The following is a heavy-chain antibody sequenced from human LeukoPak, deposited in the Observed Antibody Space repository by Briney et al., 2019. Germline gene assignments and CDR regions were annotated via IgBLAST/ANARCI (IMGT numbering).Heavy chain of an antibody. V-gene: IGHV3-20*04. CDR1: GFNFDDYG. Sequence: GGSLRLSCAASGFNFDDYGMTWVRHIPGKGLEWVAGVNSNGRSAGYAASVRGRFTISRDNAKNSLYLEMGSLRLEDTAFYYCTRGYSTRHFPFDSWGQGTLVTVSS. J-gene: IGHJ4*02. CDR2: VNSNGRSA. D-gene: IGHD6-13*01. CDR3: TRGYSTRHFPFDS.